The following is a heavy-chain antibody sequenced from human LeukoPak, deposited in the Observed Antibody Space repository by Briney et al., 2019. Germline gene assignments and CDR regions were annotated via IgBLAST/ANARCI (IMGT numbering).Heavy chain of an antibody. CDR2: ISYDGSNK. CDR1: GFTFDDYA. D-gene: IGHD4/OR15-4a*01. Sequence: RAGRSLRLSCAASGFTFDDYAMHWVCQAPGKGLEWVAVISYDGSNKYYADSVKGRFTISRDNSKNTLYLQMNSLRAEDTAVYYCAKDRARPNGSWGQGTLVTVSS. V-gene: IGHV3-30*18. J-gene: IGHJ5*02. CDR3: AKDRARPNGS.